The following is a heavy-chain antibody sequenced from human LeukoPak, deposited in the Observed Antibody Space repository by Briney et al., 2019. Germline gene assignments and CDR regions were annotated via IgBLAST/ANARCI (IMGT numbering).Heavy chain of an antibody. J-gene: IGHJ6*04. V-gene: IGHV3-11*04. D-gene: IGHD3-10*02. CDR1: GFTFSDYY. CDR2: ISDSGSTI. Sequence: GGSLRLSCAASGFTFSDYYMSWIRQAPGKGLEWVSYISDSGSTIDHYADSVKGRFTISRDNAKKSLYLQMNSLRAEDTAVYYCAELGITMIGGVWGKGTTVTISS. CDR3: AELGITMIGGV.